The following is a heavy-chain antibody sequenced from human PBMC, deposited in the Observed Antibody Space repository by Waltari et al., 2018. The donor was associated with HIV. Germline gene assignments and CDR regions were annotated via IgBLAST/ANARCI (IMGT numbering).Heavy chain of an antibody. V-gene: IGHV3-33*01. D-gene: IGHD6-13*01. CDR1: GFTLSSYG. J-gene: IGHJ4*02. CDR2: RWYDGSKK. Sequence: QVQLVESGGGVVQPGRSLRLSCATSGFTLSSYGMHWVRQAPGKGVEWGKVRWYDGSKKYYADSVKGRFTISRDNSKNTLYLQMNSLRIEDTAVYYCARKYSSSWGAPFDYWGQGTLVTVSS. CDR3: ARKYSSSWGAPFDY.